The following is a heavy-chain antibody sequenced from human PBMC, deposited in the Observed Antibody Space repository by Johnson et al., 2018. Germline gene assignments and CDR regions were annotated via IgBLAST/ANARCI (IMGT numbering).Heavy chain of an antibody. V-gene: IGHV4-59*01. CDR1: GGSISGFY. CDR2: VSDFGST. J-gene: IGHJ3*02. D-gene: IGHD3-22*01. CDR3: ARNLPSYYDNSRGSANAAFDI. Sequence: QVQLQESGPGLVKPSEPLSLTCSVSGGSISGFYWSWIRQPPGQTLEWIGYVSDFGSTNYNPALQSRVTISVDTSKNQVSLKLRSVTAADTALYYCARNLPSYYDNSRGSANAAFDIWGLGTKVTVSS.